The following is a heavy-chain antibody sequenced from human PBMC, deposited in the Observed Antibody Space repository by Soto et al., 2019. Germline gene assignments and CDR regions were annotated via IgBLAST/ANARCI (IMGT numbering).Heavy chain of an antibody. V-gene: IGHV3-33*01. D-gene: IGHD5-18*01. Sequence: GGSLRLSCAASGFTFSSYGMHWVRQAPGKGLEWVAVIWYDGSNKYYADSGKGRFNISRDNSKNTLYLQMNSLRAEDTAVYYCASTNNGGDTAMVRSYYYYMDVWGKGTTVTVSS. CDR3: ASTNNGGDTAMVRSYYYYMDV. J-gene: IGHJ6*03. CDR2: IWYDGSNK. CDR1: GFTFSSYG.